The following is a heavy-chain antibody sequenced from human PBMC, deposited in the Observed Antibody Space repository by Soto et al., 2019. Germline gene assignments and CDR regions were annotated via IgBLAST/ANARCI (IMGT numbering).Heavy chain of an antibody. CDR1: GASISGFY. CDR2: IYATGTT. V-gene: IGHV4-4*07. Sequence: PSETLSLTCTVSGASISGFYWSWIRKSAGKGLEWIGRIYATGTTDYNPSLKSRVMMSVDTSKEQFSLKLRSVTAADTAAYYCVRDGTKTIRDWFDPWGQGISVTVSS. D-gene: IGHD1-1*01. J-gene: IGHJ5*02. CDR3: VRDGTKTIRDWFDP.